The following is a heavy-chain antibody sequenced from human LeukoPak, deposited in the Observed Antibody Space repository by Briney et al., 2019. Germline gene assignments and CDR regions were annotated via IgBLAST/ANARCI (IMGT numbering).Heavy chain of an antibody. J-gene: IGHJ5*02. CDR3: ATLPYCSSTSCYAGWFDP. CDR1: GYSFTSYW. V-gene: IGHV5-51*01. CDR2: IYPGDPDT. D-gene: IGHD2-2*01. Sequence: GESLKISCKGSGYSFTSYWIGWVRQMPGKGLEWMGIIYPGDPDTRYSPSFQGQVTISADKSISTAYLQWSSLKASDTAMYYCATLPYCSSTSCYAGWFDPWGQGTLVTVSS.